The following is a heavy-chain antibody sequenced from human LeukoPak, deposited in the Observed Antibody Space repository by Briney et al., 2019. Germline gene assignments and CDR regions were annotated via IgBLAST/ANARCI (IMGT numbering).Heavy chain of an antibody. CDR2: IYYSGST. Sequence: SQTLPLTCTVSGGSISSGDYYWSWIRQPPGKGLEWIGYIYYSGSTYYNPSLKSRVTISVDTSKNQFSLKLSSVTAADTAVYYCARVDCSGGSCYSVDYWGQGTLVTVSS. CDR3: ARVDCSGGSCYSVDY. J-gene: IGHJ4*02. V-gene: IGHV4-30-4*01. D-gene: IGHD2-15*01. CDR1: GGSISSGDYY.